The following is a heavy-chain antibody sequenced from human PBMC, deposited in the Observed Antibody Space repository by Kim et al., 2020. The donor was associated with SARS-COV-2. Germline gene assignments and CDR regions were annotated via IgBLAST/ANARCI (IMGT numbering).Heavy chain of an antibody. Sequence: GGSLRLSCAASGFTFSSYWMSWVRQAPGKGLEWVANIKQDGSEKYYVDSVKGRFTISRDNAKNSLYLQMNSLRAEDTAVYYCARDRTTVVPAGWLDYWGQGTLVTVSS. D-gene: IGHD4-17*01. CDR1: GFTFSSYW. CDR2: IKQDGSEK. CDR3: ARDRTTVVPAGWLDY. V-gene: IGHV3-7*05. J-gene: IGHJ4*02.